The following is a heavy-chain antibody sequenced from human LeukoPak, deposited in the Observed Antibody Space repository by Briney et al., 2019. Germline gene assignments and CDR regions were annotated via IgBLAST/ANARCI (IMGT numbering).Heavy chain of an antibody. CDR2: ISSSSSYI. V-gene: IGHV3-21*01. Sequence: GGSLRLSCAASGFTFSSYSMNWVRQAPGKGLEWVSSISSSSSYIYYADSVKGRFTISRDNAKNSLYLQMNSLRAEDTAVYYCARAPTTVVTPGDYWGQGTLVTVSS. J-gene: IGHJ4*02. D-gene: IGHD4-23*01. CDR3: ARAPTTVVTPGDY. CDR1: GFTFSSYS.